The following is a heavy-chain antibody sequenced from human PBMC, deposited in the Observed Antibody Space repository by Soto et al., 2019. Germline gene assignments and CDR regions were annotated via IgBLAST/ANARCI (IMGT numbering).Heavy chain of an antibody. Sequence: PSETLSLTCTVSGGSISSSSYYWGWIRHPPGKGLEWIGSIYYSGSTYYNPSLKSRVTISVDTSKNQFSLKLSSVTAADTAVYYCARQNYDILTGYAPVFDYWGQGTLVTVSS. CDR2: IYYSGST. V-gene: IGHV4-39*01. CDR1: GGSISSSSYY. D-gene: IGHD3-9*01. CDR3: ARQNYDILTGYAPVFDY. J-gene: IGHJ4*02.